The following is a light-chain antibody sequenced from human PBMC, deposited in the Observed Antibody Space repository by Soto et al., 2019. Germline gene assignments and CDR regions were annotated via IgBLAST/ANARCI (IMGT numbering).Light chain of an antibody. Sequence: QPVLTQSPSASASLGASVKLTCTLSSGHSSYAIAWHQQQPEKGPRYLMKLSSDGSHSKGDGIPDRFSGSSSGAERYLTISSLQSEDEADYYCQTWDTGARVVFGGGHKLTV. CDR2: LSSDGSH. J-gene: IGLJ2*01. CDR1: SGHSSYA. CDR3: QTWDTGARVV. V-gene: IGLV4-69*01.